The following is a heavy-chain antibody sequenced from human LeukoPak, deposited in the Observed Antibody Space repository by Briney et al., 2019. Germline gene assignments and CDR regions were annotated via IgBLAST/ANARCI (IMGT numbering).Heavy chain of an antibody. J-gene: IGHJ6*04. V-gene: IGHV1-46*01. CDR2: INPSGGST. CDR3: ATDAGIVGAPSVRDV. Sequence: ASVKVSCKASGYTFTSYYMHWVRQAPGQGLEWMGIINPSGGSTSYAQKFQGRVTITAGTSTDTAYMELSSLRSEDTAVYYCATDAGIVGAPSVRDVWGKGTTVTVSS. D-gene: IGHD1-26*01. CDR1: GYTFTSYY.